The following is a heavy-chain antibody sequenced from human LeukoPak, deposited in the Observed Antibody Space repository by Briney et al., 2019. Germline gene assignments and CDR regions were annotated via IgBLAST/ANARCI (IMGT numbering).Heavy chain of an antibody. CDR3: ARSIFGVVMDYMDV. V-gene: IGHV3-7*01. J-gene: IGHJ6*03. D-gene: IGHD3-3*01. CDR2: IKQDGSEK. CDR1: GFTFSSYW. Sequence: GGSLRLSCAASGFTFSSYWMSWVRQAPGKGLEWVANIKQDGSEKYYVDSVKGRFTISRDNAKNTLYLQMNSLRAEDTAVYYCARSIFGVVMDYMDVWGKGTTVTVSS.